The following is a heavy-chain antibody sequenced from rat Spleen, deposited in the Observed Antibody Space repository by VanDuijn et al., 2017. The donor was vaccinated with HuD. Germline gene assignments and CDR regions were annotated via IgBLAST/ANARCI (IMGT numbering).Heavy chain of an antibody. CDR2: INTGGGKT. D-gene: IGHD4-6*01. V-gene: IGHV5-25*01. CDR1: GFTFSNYC. J-gene: IGHJ2*01. Sequence: EVQLVESGGGLVQPGRSLKLSCAASGFTFSNYCMTWVRQAPTKSLDWVASINTGGGKTYYRDSVKGRFTISRDNAKSTLYLQMDSLRSEDTATYFCARHWGYWGQGVMVTVSS. CDR3: ARHWGY.